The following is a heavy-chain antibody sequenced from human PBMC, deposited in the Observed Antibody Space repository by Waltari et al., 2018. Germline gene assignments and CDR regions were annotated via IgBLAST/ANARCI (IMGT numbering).Heavy chain of an antibody. Sequence: EVQLLESGGGLVQPGGSLRLSCAASGFTFSSYAMSWVRQAPGKGLEWVSAISGSGGSTEYWGAVKGRFTISRDNSKNTLYLQMNSLRAEDTAVYDCAKAAYYDSSGYSEYYYYYYGMDVWGQGTTVTVSS. D-gene: IGHD3-22*01. CDR1: GFTFSSYA. CDR2: ISGSGGST. CDR3: AKAAYYDSSGYSEYYYYYYGMDV. V-gene: IGHV3-23*01. J-gene: IGHJ6*02.